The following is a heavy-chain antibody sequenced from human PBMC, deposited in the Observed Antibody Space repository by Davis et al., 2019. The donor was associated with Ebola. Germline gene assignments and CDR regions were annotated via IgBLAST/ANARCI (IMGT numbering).Heavy chain of an antibody. CDR3: AKDVSYYYDSSGPYYYYGMDV. D-gene: IGHD3-22*01. V-gene: IGHV3-30*18. J-gene: IGHJ6*02. CDR2: ISYDGSNK. Sequence: PGGSLRLSCAASGFTFSSYNMNWVRQAPGKGLEWVAVISYDGSNKYYADSVKGRFTISRDNSKNTLYLQMNSLRAEDTAVYYCAKDVSYYYDSSGPYYYYGMDVWGQGTTVTVSS. CDR1: GFTFSSYN.